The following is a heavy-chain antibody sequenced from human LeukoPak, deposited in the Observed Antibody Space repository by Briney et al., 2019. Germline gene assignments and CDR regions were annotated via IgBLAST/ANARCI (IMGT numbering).Heavy chain of an antibody. Sequence: SETLSLTCAVPGGSFSGYLWSWIRQSPGKGLEWIGEVNYRGSPNYNPSLESRVTISVDTSKNQLSLKLTSVTAADTALYYCSRSGLTGMREYERADYYYYGMDLWGQGTAVTVCS. CDR3: SRSGLTGMREYERADYYYYGMDL. V-gene: IGHV4-34*01. CDR1: GGSFSGYL. D-gene: IGHD3-16*01. J-gene: IGHJ6*02. CDR2: VNYRGSP.